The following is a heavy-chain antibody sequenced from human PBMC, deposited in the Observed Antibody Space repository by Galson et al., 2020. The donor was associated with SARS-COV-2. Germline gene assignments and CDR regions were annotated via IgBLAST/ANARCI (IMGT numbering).Heavy chain of an antibody. J-gene: IGHJ4*02. Sequence: AGSLRLSCPASGLTFSTYATHWVRQPPGKGLEWVAVISSDGSHKYYADSVKGRFTISRDNSKNTLYLQMNSLRAEDTAVYYCARVHSGSYYGFSDYWGQGALVTVSS. V-gene: IGHV3-30*04. D-gene: IGHD1-26*01. CDR2: ISSDGSHK. CDR1: GLTFSTYA. CDR3: ARVHSGSYYGFSDY.